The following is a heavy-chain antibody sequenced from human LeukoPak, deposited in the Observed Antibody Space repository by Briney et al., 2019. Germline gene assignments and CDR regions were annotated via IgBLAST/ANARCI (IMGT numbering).Heavy chain of an antibody. CDR2: IYGCGEGQT. Sequence: HPGGSLRLSCAGYGFNFRAYTMIWVRQAPGQGLEWVSGIYGCGEGQTLYADSVRGRFTISRDDSRTLVFLHMDSLRVEDTALYYCAKDVKSDGVWDVDHWGRGTLVTVSS. V-gene: IGHV3-23*01. CDR3: AKDVKSDGVWDVDH. D-gene: IGHD4-17*01. J-gene: IGHJ4*02. CDR1: GFNFRAYT.